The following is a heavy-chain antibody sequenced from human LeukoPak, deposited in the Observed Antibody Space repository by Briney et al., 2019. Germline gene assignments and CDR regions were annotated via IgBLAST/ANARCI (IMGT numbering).Heavy chain of an antibody. D-gene: IGHD2-15*01. CDR2: IKPDGSDK. CDR3: AREDMWAFDM. Sequence: GGSLRLSCAASGFTFSHYWMSWVRQAPGKGLEWVANIKPDGSDKYYVDSVKGRFTISRDNAKNTLYLQMDSLRAEDTAVYYCAREDMWAFDMGGQGTMVTVSS. CDR1: GFTFSHYW. V-gene: IGHV3-7*01. J-gene: IGHJ3*02.